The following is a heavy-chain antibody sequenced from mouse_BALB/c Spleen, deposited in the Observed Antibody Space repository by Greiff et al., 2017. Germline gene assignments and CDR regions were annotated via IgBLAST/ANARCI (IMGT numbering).Heavy chain of an antibody. CDR1: GFTFSSYA. Sequence: EVKLVESGGGLVKPGGSLKLSCAASGFTFSSYAMSWVRQTPEKRLEWVASISSGGSTYYPDSVKGRFTISRDNARNILYLQMSSLRSEDTAMYYCARGHDYDGLAYWGQGTLVTVSA. CDR3: ARGHDYDGLAY. V-gene: IGHV5-6-5*01. D-gene: IGHD2-4*01. J-gene: IGHJ3*01. CDR2: ISSGGST.